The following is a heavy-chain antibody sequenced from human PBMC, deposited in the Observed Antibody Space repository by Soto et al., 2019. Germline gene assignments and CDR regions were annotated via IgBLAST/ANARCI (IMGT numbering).Heavy chain of an antibody. D-gene: IGHD3-3*01. CDR1: GYTFTSYG. Sequence: GASVKVSCKASGYTFTSYGISWVRQAPGQGLEWMGWINADNGNTKYSQKFQGRVTITRDTSTSTAYMELSSLRSEDTAVYYCAIEAQRITIFGVAPNNWFDPWGQGTLVTVSS. CDR2: INADNGNT. CDR3: AIEAQRITIFGVAPNNWFDP. J-gene: IGHJ5*02. V-gene: IGHV1-18*01.